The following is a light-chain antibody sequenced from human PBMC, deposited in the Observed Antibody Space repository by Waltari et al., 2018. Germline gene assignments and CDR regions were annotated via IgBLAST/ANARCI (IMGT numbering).Light chain of an antibody. CDR2: EGT. CDR3: CSYAHSSRVV. CDR1: SSDVGSYNL. J-gene: IGLJ2*01. V-gene: IGLV2-23*01. Sequence: QSALTQPASVSGSPGQSIPISCTGTSSDVGSYNLVSGYQHYPGKAPKLMFYEGTKRPSGVSNRFSGSKSGNTASLTISGLQAEDEADYHCCSYAHSSRVVFGGGTKVTVL.